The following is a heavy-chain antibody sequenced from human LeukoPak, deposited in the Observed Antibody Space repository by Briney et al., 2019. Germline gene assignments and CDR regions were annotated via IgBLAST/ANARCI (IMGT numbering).Heavy chain of an antibody. J-gene: IGHJ6*02. CDR2: ISGSGGST. V-gene: IGHV3-23*01. CDR1: GFTFSSYA. CDR3: AKAVPGYYYYYYGMDV. Sequence: PGGSLRLSCAASGFTFSSYAMSWVRQAPGKGLEWVSAISGSGGSTYYAGSVKGRFTISRDNSKNTLYLQINSLRAEDTAVYYCAKAVPGYYYYYYGMDVWGQGTTVTVSS.